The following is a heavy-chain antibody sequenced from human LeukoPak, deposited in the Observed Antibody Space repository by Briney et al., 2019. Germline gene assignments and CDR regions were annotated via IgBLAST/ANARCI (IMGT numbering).Heavy chain of an antibody. Sequence: SETLSLTCTVSGDSISGSSYCGDWIRQPPGKGLEWMGNIYNSANTHYNPSLKTRITMSVDTSKNQFSLKLNSVTAADTGIYYCARHSRSAYTGYENAFDIWGQGTMVTVSS. J-gene: IGHJ3*02. D-gene: IGHD5-12*01. CDR2: IYNSANT. CDR3: ARHSRSAYTGYENAFDI. CDR1: GDSISGSSYC. V-gene: IGHV4-39*01.